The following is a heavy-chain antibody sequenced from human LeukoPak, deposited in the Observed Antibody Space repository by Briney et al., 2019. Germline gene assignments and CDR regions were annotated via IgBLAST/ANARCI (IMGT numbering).Heavy chain of an antibody. Sequence: SVKVSCKASGGTFTSYGISWVRQAPGQGLEWMGGISPMFGTTKYAQKFQGRVTITADQSTRTAYMEMSSLRSEDTAVYYCARALVGATITSPFDYWGQGTLVTVSS. V-gene: IGHV1-69*13. CDR2: ISPMFGTT. CDR3: ARALVGATITSPFDY. J-gene: IGHJ4*02. CDR1: GGTFTSYG. D-gene: IGHD1-26*01.